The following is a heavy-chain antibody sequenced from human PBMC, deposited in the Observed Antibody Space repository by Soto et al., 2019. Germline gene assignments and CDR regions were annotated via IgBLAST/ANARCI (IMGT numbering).Heavy chain of an antibody. Sequence: QLQLQESGSGVVKTSETLSLTCTVSGASISYGGFSWSWIRQSPGKGLEWIGYISHLENTYLHPSFKSRLTMSVDRTRNQFSLKLSSVTAADMAVYYCARGGGYDSFDYWGQGVLVTVSS. CDR3: ARGGGYDSFDY. CDR1: GASISYGGFS. V-gene: IGHV4-30-2*06. D-gene: IGHD5-12*01. CDR2: ISHLENT. J-gene: IGHJ4*02.